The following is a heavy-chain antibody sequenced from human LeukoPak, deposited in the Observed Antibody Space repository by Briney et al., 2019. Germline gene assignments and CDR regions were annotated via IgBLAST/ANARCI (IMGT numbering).Heavy chain of an antibody. Sequence: SETLSLTCTVSGVSLSSGSSYWSWIRPPAGKGLEWIGRIYTSGTTNYNPSLMSRANISVDTTKNQFSLKLSSVTAADTAVYYCARSHYSLRTYYYYYYMDVWGKGTRVTVSS. V-gene: IGHV4-61*02. CDR3: ARSHYSLRTYYYYYYMDV. J-gene: IGHJ6*03. CDR1: GVSLSSGSSY. D-gene: IGHD4-11*01. CDR2: IYTSGTT.